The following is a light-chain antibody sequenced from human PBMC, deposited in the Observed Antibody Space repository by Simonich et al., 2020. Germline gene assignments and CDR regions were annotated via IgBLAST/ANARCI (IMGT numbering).Light chain of an antibody. CDR3: QQYYSTPYT. Sequence: DILMTQSPDSLAVSLGERATINCKSSQSVLYSSNNKNYLAWYQQKPGQPPKLLIYWASTRESGVPDRFSGSGSGTDFTLTISSLQAEDVAVYYCQQYYSTPYTFGHGTKLEIK. CDR2: WAS. V-gene: IGKV4-1*01. J-gene: IGKJ2*01. CDR1: QSVLYSSNNKNY.